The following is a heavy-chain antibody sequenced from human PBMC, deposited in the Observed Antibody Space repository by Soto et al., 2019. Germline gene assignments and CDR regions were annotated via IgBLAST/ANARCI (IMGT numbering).Heavy chain of an antibody. D-gene: IGHD3-10*01. V-gene: IGHV3-53*01. CDR3: ARDHLLWFGELTPYRMDV. Sequence: PGGSLRLSCAASGFNISDYYMSWVRQAPGKGLEWLSVYYSGGSRYYADSVRGRFTISRDNSKNTVYLEMNGLRAEDTAVYYCARDHLLWFGELTPYRMDVWGQGTTVTVSS. J-gene: IGHJ6*02. CDR2: YYSGGSR. CDR1: GFNISDYY.